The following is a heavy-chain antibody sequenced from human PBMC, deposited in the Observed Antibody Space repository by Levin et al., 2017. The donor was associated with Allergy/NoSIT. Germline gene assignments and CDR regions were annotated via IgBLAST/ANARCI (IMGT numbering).Heavy chain of an antibody. CDR3: ARDIVVVPAAYYYYGMDV. V-gene: IGHV4-4*07. CDR1: GGSISSYY. D-gene: IGHD2-2*01. Sequence: SQTLSLTCTVSGGSISSYYWSWIRQPAGKGLEWIGRIYTSGSTNYNPSLKSRVTMSVDTSKNQFSLKLSSVTAADTAVYYCARDIVVVPAAYYYYGMDVWGQGTTVTVSS. J-gene: IGHJ6*02. CDR2: IYTSGST.